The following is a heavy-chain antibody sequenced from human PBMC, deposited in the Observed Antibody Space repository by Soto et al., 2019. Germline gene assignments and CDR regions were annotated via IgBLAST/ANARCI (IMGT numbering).Heavy chain of an antibody. D-gene: IGHD1-1*01. CDR1: GYTYTSNA. J-gene: IGHJ4*02. Sequence: ASVKVSCKDCGYTYTSNAMHWVRQAPGQRLEWMGWINAGNGNTKYSQKFQGRVTITRDTSASTAYMELSSLRSEDTAVYYCARDNEKLELDYWGQGTLVTVSS. CDR3: ARDNEKLELDY. V-gene: IGHV1-3*01. CDR2: INAGNGNT.